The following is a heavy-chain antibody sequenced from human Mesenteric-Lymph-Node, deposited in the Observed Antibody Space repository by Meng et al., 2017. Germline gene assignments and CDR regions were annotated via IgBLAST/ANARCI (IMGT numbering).Heavy chain of an antibody. J-gene: IGHJ5*02. V-gene: IGHV3-30*01. CDR2: ISYDGSNK. D-gene: IGHD3-10*01. Sequence: GESLKISCAASGFTFSSYAMHWVRQAPGKGLEWVAVISYDGSNKYYADSVKGRFTISRDNSKNTLYLQMNSLRAEDTAVYYCASVTMVRGVIRWFDPWGQGTLVTVSS. CDR3: ASVTMVRGVIRWFDP. CDR1: GFTFSSYA.